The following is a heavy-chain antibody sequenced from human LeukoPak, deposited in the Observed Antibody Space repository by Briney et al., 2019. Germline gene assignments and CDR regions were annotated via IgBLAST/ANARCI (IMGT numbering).Heavy chain of an antibody. CDR2: IYSGGST. Sequence: GGSLRLSCAASGFTVSSNYMSWVRQAPGKGLEWVSVIYSGGSTYYADSVKGRFTISRDNPKNTLYLQMNSLRAEDTAVYYCASPLTYCGGDCYSYWGQGTLVTVSS. J-gene: IGHJ4*02. D-gene: IGHD2-21*02. CDR1: GFTVSSNY. V-gene: IGHV3-66*01. CDR3: ASPLTYCGGDCYSY.